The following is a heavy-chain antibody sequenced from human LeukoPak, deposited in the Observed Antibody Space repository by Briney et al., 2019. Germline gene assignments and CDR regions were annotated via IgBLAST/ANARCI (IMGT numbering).Heavy chain of an antibody. CDR2: TYYRSEWYN. J-gene: IGHJ3*01. CDR3: ARGSSAKNAFDV. CDR1: GDSVSSNAAG. D-gene: IGHD3-10*01. V-gene: IGHV6-1*01. Sequence: SQTLSLTCAIFGDSVSSNAAGWIWIRQSPSRGLEWLGRTYYRSEWYNDCAVSVKSRISINPDTSKNQFSLQLSSVTPEDTAVYYCARGSSAKNAFDVWGQGTMVTVSP.